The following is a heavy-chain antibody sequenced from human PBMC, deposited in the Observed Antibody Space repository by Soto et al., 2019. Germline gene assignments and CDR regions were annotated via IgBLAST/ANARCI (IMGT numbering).Heavy chain of an antibody. V-gene: IGHV3-23*01. CDR2: ISGSGGST. D-gene: IGHD2-15*01. Sequence: GGSLRLSCAASGFTFSSYAMSWVRQAPGKGLEWVSAISGSGGSTYYADSVKGRFTISRDNSKNTLYLQMNSLRAEDTAVYYCAKDRELVVVASNWFDPWGKGTMVTVS. J-gene: IGHJ5*02. CDR1: GFTFSSYA. CDR3: AKDRELVVVASNWFDP.